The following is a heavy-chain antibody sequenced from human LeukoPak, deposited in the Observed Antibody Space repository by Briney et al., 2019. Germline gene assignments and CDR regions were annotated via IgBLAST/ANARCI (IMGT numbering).Heavy chain of an antibody. J-gene: IGHJ4*02. Sequence: GGSLRLSCAASGFTFSSYGMTWVRQAPGKGLEWVSYISSSSSTIYYADSVKGRFTISRDNAKNSLYLQLNSLRAEDTAVYYCARVLLAGYSYGYNYWGQGTLVTVSS. CDR1: GFTFSSYG. CDR3: ARVLLAGYSYGYNY. CDR2: ISSSSSTI. V-gene: IGHV3-48*01. D-gene: IGHD5-18*01.